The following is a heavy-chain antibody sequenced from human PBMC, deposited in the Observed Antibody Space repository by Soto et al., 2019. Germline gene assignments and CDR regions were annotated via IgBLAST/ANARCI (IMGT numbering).Heavy chain of an antibody. J-gene: IGHJ4*02. CDR3: ARDGVGATTFFGFLDY. Sequence: VHLVESGGGVVHPGGSLGLSCAASASIFKGHGMHWVRQAPGKGLEWVAIIRYDGSDEHYGDSVKGRFTISRDNSKNMLYLQMNSLRAEDTAVYYCARDGVGATTFFGFLDYWGQGTLVTVSS. V-gene: IGHV3-33*08. CDR1: ASIFKGHG. CDR2: IRYDGSDE. D-gene: IGHD1-26*01.